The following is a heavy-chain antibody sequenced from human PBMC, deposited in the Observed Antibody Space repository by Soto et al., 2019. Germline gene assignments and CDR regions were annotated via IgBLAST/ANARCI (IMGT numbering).Heavy chain of an antibody. CDR2: IYYSGST. CDR1: GCSISSYY. Sequence: PSETLSLTCTVSGCSISSYYWSWIRQPPGKGLEWIGYIYYSGSTNYNPSFKSRVTISVDTSKNQFSLKLSSVTAADTAVYYCARGGGHDYTMDYWGQGTLVTVSS. J-gene: IGHJ4*02. V-gene: IGHV4-59*01. D-gene: IGHD4-4*01. CDR3: ARGGGHDYTMDY.